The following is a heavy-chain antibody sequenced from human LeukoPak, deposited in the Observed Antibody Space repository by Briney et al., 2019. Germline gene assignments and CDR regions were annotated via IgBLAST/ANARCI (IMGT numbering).Heavy chain of an antibody. J-gene: IGHJ4*02. CDR2: IRYDGSNK. Sequence: PGGSLRLSCAASGFTFSSYGMHWVRQAPGKGLEWVAFIRYDGSNKYYADSVKGRFTISRDNSKNTLYLQMDSLRAEDTAVYYCAKDGRGYCSSTSCSTFDYWGQGTLVTVSS. CDR3: AKDGRGYCSSTSCSTFDY. V-gene: IGHV3-30*02. D-gene: IGHD2-2*02. CDR1: GFTFSSYG.